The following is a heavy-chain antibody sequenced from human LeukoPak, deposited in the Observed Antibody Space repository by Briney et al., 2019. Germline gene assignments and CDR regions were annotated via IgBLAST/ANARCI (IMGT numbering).Heavy chain of an antibody. Sequence: GGSLRLSCAASGFTFRDYFMSWIRQAPGKGLEWVAYTNTAGNTKYYADSMKGRFTISRDNAKNSLYLQMNTLRAEDTAVYYCARATYDSSAVDAFDIWGQGTMVTVSP. CDR2: TNTAGNTK. D-gene: IGHD3-22*01. J-gene: IGHJ3*02. CDR1: GFTFRDYF. V-gene: IGHV3-11*01. CDR3: ARATYDSSAVDAFDI.